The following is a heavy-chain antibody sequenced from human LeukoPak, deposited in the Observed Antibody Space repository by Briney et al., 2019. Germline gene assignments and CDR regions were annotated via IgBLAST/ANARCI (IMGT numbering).Heavy chain of an antibody. D-gene: IGHD6-6*01. Sequence: ASVKVSCKASGYTFTSYDINWVRQATGQGLEWVGWMNPNSGNTGYAQKFQGRVTMTRNTSISTAYMELSSLRSEDTAVYYCARDGSSSFDYYYYMDVWGKGTTVTVSS. CDR1: GYTFTSYD. CDR2: MNPNSGNT. V-gene: IGHV1-8*01. J-gene: IGHJ6*03. CDR3: ARDGSSSFDYYYYMDV.